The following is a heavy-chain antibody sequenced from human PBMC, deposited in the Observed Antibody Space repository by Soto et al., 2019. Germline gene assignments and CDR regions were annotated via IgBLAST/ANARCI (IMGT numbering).Heavy chain of an antibody. Sequence: GGSLRLSCAASGFTFSSYAMSWVRQAPGKGLEWVSAISGSGGSTYYADSVKGRFTISRDNSKNTLYLQMNSLRAEDTAVYYCAKGQGHNVVVVPAAMPGEYYYYYYGMDVWGQGTTVTVSS. D-gene: IGHD2-2*01. CDR1: GFTFSSYA. CDR2: ISGSGGST. V-gene: IGHV3-23*01. CDR3: AKGQGHNVVVVPAAMPGEYYYYYYGMDV. J-gene: IGHJ6*02.